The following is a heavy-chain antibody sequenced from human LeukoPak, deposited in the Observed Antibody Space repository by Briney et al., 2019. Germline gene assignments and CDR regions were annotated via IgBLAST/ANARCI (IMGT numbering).Heavy chain of an antibody. CDR1: GFTFSSYA. D-gene: IGHD5-18*01. J-gene: IGHJ4*02. Sequence: PGGSLRLSCAASGFTFSSYAMSWVRQAPGQGLEWMGGIIPIFGTANYAQKFQGRVTITADKSTSTAYMELSSLRSEDTAVYYCARESVDTAMKEYWGQGTLVTVSS. CDR2: IIPIFGTA. CDR3: ARESVDTAMKEY. V-gene: IGHV1-69*06.